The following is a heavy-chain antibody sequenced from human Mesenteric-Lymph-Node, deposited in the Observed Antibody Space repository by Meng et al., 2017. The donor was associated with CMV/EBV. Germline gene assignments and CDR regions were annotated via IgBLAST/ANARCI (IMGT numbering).Heavy chain of an antibody. Sequence: QPQLPESGPGLVKPSETPSLTCAVAGGSISSSSYYWGWIRQPPGKGLEWIGSIYYSGSTYYNPSLKSRVTISVDTSKNQFSLKLSSVTAADTAVYYCARPHYYGSGSSPWFDPWGQGTLVTVSS. D-gene: IGHD3-10*01. CDR2: IYYSGST. V-gene: IGHV4-39*01. CDR3: ARPHYYGSGSSPWFDP. CDR1: GGSISSSSYY. J-gene: IGHJ5*02.